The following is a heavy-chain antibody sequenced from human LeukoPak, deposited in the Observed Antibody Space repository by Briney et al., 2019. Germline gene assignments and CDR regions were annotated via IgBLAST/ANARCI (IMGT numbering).Heavy chain of an antibody. J-gene: IGHJ5*02. V-gene: IGHV3-48*03. D-gene: IGHD2/OR15-2a*01. CDR1: GFTFSGSE. CDR3: ARGDFFDP. Sequence: GGSLRLSCAGAGFTFSGSEMNWVRQAPGKGLEWVSYISSGGSAIHYADSVKGRFTVSRDNAKNSLFLQMNSLRAEDTAVYYCARGDFFDPWGQGTLDTVSS. CDR2: ISSGGSAI.